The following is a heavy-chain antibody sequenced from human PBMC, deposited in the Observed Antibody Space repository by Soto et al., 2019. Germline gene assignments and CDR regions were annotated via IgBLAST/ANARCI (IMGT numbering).Heavy chain of an antibody. J-gene: IGHJ5*02. Sequence: TLSLTCTVSGGSISSGGYYCSWIRQHPGKGLEWIGYIYYSGSTYYNPSLKSRVTISVDTSKNQFSLKLSSVTAADTAVYYCARHLEDIVVVVAATGWFDPWGQGTLVTVSS. V-gene: IGHV4-31*03. CDR2: IYYSGST. D-gene: IGHD2-15*01. CDR3: ARHLEDIVVVVAATGWFDP. CDR1: GGSISSGGYY.